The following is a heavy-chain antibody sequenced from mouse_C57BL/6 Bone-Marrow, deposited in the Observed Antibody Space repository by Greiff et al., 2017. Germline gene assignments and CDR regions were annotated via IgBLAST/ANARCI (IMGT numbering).Heavy chain of an antibody. D-gene: IGHD2-3*01. CDR2: IYPRSGNT. CDR1: GYTFTSSG. J-gene: IGHJ4*01. Sequence: QVQLQQSGAELARPGASVKLSCKASGYTFTSSGISWVKQRTGQGLEWIGEIYPRSGNTYYNEKFKGKATLTADKSSSTAYMELRSLTSEDSAVYFCASCDGDYYAMDYWGQGTSVTVSS. CDR3: ASCDGDYYAMDY. V-gene: IGHV1-81*01.